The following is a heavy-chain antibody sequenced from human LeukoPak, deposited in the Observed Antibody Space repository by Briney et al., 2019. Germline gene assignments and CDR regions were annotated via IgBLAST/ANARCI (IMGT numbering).Heavy chain of an antibody. CDR1: GGSISSYY. J-gene: IGHJ5*02. CDR2: IYYSGST. D-gene: IGHD2-2*01. V-gene: IGHV4-59*01. Sequence: SETLSLTCTVSGGSISSYYWSWIRQPPGKGPEWIGYIYYSGSTNCNPSLKSRVTISVDTSKNQFSLKLSSVTAADTAVYYCARGGAGCSSTSCYFRFDPWGQGTLVTVSS. CDR3: ARGGAGCSSTSCYFRFDP.